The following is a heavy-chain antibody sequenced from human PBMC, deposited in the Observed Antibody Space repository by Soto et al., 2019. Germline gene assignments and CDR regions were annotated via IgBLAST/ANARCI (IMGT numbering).Heavy chain of an antibody. J-gene: IGHJ6*02. CDR1: GYTFTSYY. V-gene: IGHV1-46*01. CDR2: INPSGGST. D-gene: IGHD2-15*01. CDR3: ARRLGYCSGGSCYYYYYGMDV. Sequence: VQSGAEVKKPGASVKVSCKASGYTFTSYYMHWVRQAPGQGLEWMGIINPSGGSTSYAQKFQGRVTMTRDTSTSTVYMELSSLRSEDTAVYYCARRLGYCSGGSCYYYYYGMDVWGQGTTVTVSS.